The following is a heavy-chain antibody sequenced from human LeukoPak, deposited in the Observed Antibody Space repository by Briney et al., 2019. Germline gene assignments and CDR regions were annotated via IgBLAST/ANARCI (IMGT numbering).Heavy chain of an antibody. CDR3: ARGRSSGWWINWFDP. Sequence: ASVKVSCKASGYTFTSYYMHWVRQAPGQGLEWMGIINPSGGSTSYAQKFQGRVTMTRDTSTSTVYMELSRLRSDDTAVYYCARGRSSGWWINWFDPWGQGTLVTVSS. CDR1: GYTFTSYY. D-gene: IGHD6-19*01. J-gene: IGHJ5*02. CDR2: INPSGGST. V-gene: IGHV1-46*01.